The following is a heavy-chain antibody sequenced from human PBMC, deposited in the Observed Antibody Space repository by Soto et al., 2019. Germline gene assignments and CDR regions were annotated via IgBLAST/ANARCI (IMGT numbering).Heavy chain of an antibody. Sequence: SETLSLTCTVSGGSISSGSYYWGWIRQPPGKGLEWIGSIYYSGSTYYNPSLKSRVTISVDTSKNHFSLKLSSVTAADTAVYYCARLWAAAGFYYYMDVCGKGTTVTVSS. D-gene: IGHD6-13*01. CDR3: ARLWAAAGFYYYMDV. CDR2: IYYSGST. V-gene: IGHV4-39*02. CDR1: GGSISSGSYY. J-gene: IGHJ6*03.